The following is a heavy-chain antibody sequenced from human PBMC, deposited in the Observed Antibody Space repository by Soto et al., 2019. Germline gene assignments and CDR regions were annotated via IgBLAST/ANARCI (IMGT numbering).Heavy chain of an antibody. CDR3: ARSPGATAPLPDY. D-gene: IGHD7-27*01. Sequence: PGGSLRLSCVASGFNISYNAMSWVRQAPGKGLQWVSTLINSGESTYYADSVKGRFTISRDSSKNTLYLQMNSLRAEDMAVYYCARSPGATAPLPDYWGQATLVTVCS. J-gene: IGHJ4*02. CDR2: LINSGEST. CDR1: GFNISYNA. V-gene: IGHV3-23*01.